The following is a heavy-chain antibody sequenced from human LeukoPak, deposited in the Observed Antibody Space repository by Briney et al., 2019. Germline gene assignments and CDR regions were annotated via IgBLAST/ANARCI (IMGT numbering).Heavy chain of an antibody. D-gene: IGHD1-26*01. CDR3: AKGLGGSYLLSSSDY. CDR2: ISYDGSNK. V-gene: IGHV3-30*18. Sequence: PGGSLRLSCAASGFTFSSYGMHWVRQAPGKGLEWVAVISYDGSNKYYADSVKGRFTISRDNSKNALYLQMNRLRAEDTAVYYCAKGLGGSYLLSSSDYWGQGTLVTVSS. J-gene: IGHJ4*02. CDR1: GFTFSSYG.